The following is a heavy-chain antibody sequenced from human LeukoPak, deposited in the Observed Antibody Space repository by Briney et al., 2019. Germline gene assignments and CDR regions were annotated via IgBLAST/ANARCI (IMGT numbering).Heavy chain of an antibody. J-gene: IGHJ4*02. CDR2: IFPGDSDT. Sequence: GESLKISCKASGYIFANYWIGWVRQMPGKGLEWMGIIFPGDSDTRYSPSFQGQVTISVDKSINTAYLQWRSLKAADTAMYYCAGARGATYFDYWGQGTLVSVSS. V-gene: IGHV5-51*01. CDR1: GYIFANYW. D-gene: IGHD1-26*01. CDR3: AGARGATYFDY.